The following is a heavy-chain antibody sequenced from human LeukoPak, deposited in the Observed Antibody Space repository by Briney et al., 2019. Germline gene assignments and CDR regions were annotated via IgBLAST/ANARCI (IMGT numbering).Heavy chain of an antibody. Sequence: GGSLRLSCAASGFTFSSYGMHWVRQAPGKGLEWVAVIWYDGSNKYYADSVKGRFTISRDNSKNTLYLQMNSLRAEDTAVYYCAKDEGTIRGGRFDYWGQGTLVTVSS. CDR1: GFTFSSYG. J-gene: IGHJ4*02. V-gene: IGHV3-33*06. D-gene: IGHD2-2*02. CDR2: IWYDGSNK. CDR3: AKDEGTIRGGRFDY.